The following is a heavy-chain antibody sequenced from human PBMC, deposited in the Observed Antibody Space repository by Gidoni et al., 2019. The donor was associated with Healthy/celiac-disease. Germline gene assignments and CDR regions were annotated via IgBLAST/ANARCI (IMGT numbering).Heavy chain of an antibody. V-gene: IGHV3-23*04. CDR1: GFPFSSYA. CDR2: ISGSGGST. Sequence: EVQLVESGGGLVQPGGSLRLSCAASGFPFSSYAMSWVRQAPGKGLEWVSAISGSGGSTYYADSVKGRFTISRDNSKNTLYLQMNSLRAEDTAVYYCAKDAPHLSWLVTEYFQHWGQGTLVTVSS. J-gene: IGHJ1*01. CDR3: AKDAPHLSWLVTEYFQH. D-gene: IGHD6-19*01.